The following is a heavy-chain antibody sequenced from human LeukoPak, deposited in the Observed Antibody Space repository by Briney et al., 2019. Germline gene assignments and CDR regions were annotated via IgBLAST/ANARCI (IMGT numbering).Heavy chain of an antibody. V-gene: IGHV3-11*01. D-gene: IGHD3-3*01. CDR1: RFTFSDYY. CDR2: ISGSGDTI. Sequence: GGSLRLSCAASRFTFSDYYMNWIRQAPGSGLEWISFISGSGDTIYYADSVKGRFTISRDNAKNALYLQMNSLRAEDSAVYYCARRTYYNFWSGYPTSYYYYYYMDVWGKGTTVTVSS. CDR3: ARRTYYNFWSGYPTSYYYYYYMDV. J-gene: IGHJ6*03.